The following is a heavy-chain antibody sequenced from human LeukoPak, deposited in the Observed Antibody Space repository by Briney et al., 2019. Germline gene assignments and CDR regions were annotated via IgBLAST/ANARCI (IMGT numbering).Heavy chain of an antibody. V-gene: IGHV1-18*01. CDR2: ISAYNGNT. J-gene: IGHJ4*02. CDR1: GYTFTSYG. CDR3: ARVGHYYDSSGYYYMVDY. D-gene: IGHD3-22*01. Sequence: ASVKASCKASGYTFTSYGISWVRQAPGQGLEWMGWISAYNGNTNYAQKLQGRVTMTTDTSTSTAYMELRSLRSDDTAVYYCARVGHYYDSSGYYYMVDYWGQGTLVTVSS.